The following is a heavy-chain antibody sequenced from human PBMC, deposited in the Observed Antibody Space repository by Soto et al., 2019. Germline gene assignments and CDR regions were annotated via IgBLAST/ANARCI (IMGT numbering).Heavy chain of an antibody. CDR2: IWYDGSNK. CDR3: ARDFLRIVVPRFDI. D-gene: IGHD3-22*01. CDR1: GFTFSSYG. Sequence: GGSLRLSCAASGFTFSSYGMHWVRQAPGKGLEWVAVIWYDGSNKYYADSVKGRFTISRDNSKNTLYLQMNSLRAEDTAVYYCARDFLRIVVPRFDIWGQGTMVTVSS. J-gene: IGHJ3*02. V-gene: IGHV3-33*01.